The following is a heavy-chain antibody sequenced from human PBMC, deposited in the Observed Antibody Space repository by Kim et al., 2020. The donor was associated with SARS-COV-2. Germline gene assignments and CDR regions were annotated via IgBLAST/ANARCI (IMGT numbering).Heavy chain of an antibody. D-gene: IGHD2-2*01. V-gene: IGHV3-9*01. J-gene: IGHJ4*02. Sequence: ADSVKGRFTISRDNAKNSLYLQMNRLRPEDTALYYCAKGAYGSSTSCYAIWGQGTLVTVSS. CDR3: AKGAYGSSTSCYAI.